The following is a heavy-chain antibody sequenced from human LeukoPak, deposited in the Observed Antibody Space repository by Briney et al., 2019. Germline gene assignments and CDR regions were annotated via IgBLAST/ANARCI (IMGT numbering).Heavy chain of an antibody. J-gene: IGHJ3*02. CDR2: IYTSGST. CDR3: ARDLVVGEAGAFDI. Sequence: TSETLSLTCTVSGGSISSYYWSWIRQPAGKGLEWIGRIYTSGSTNYNPSLKSRVTMSVDTSKNQFSLKLSSVTAADTAVYYCARDLVVGEAGAFDIWGQGTMVTVSS. CDR1: GGSISSYY. D-gene: IGHD1-26*01. V-gene: IGHV4-4*07.